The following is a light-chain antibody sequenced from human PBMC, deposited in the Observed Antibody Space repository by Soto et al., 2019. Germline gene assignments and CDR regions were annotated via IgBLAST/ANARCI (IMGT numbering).Light chain of an antibody. Sequence: QSPSSLSASVGDIVTITFRASQGIRNDLAWYQQKPGKAPKRLIYDASSLQSGVPSRFSGSGSGTEFTLTISSLQPEDSATYYGLQYNNYPPITFGQGTRLEIK. CDR1: QGIRND. J-gene: IGKJ5*01. V-gene: IGKV1-17*01. CDR3: LQYNNYPPIT. CDR2: DAS.